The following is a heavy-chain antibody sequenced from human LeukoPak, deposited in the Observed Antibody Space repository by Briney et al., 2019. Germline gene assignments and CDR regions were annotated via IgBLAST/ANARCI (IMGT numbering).Heavy chain of an antibody. J-gene: IGHJ4*02. D-gene: IGHD6-19*01. CDR3: ARARVPGTGYDDY. CDR2: ITSSSSSI. Sequence: GGSLRLSCAASGFTFSSFSMNWVRQAPGKGPEWVSHITSSSSSISYADSVKGRFTISRDNAKNSLYLQMNSLRAEDTAVYYCARARVPGTGYDDYWGQGTLVTVSS. CDR1: GFTFSSFS. V-gene: IGHV3-48*04.